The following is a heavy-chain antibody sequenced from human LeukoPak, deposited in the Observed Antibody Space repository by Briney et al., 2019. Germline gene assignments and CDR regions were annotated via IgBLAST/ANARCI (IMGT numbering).Heavy chain of an antibody. J-gene: IGHJ6*03. Sequence: SETLSLTCSVSGASISTGSYYWSWIRQPAGKGLEWIGRIYISGNTNYNPSLKSRVTISVDTSKNQFSLKLTSVTATDTAVYYCAKVRRSYYYYMDVWGKGTTVTVSS. CDR2: IYISGNT. CDR3: AKVRRSYYYYMDV. CDR1: GASISTGSYY. V-gene: IGHV4-61*02.